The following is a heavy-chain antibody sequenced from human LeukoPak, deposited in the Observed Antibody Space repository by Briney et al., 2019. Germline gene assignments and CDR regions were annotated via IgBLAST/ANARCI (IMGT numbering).Heavy chain of an antibody. J-gene: IGHJ6*03. CDR1: GGSISSYY. CDR3: ARRYYMDV. Sequence: NPSETLSLTCTVSGGSISSYYWSWIRQPAGKGLEWIGRIYTSGSTNYNPSLKSRFTMSVDTPKNQFSLKLTSVTPTDPAVFSGARRYYMDVWGKGTTVTISS. CDR2: IYTSGST. V-gene: IGHV4-4*07.